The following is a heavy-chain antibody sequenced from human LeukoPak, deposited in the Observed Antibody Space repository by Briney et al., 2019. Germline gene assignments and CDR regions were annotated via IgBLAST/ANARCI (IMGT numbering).Heavy chain of an antibody. D-gene: IGHD3-22*01. J-gene: IGHJ4*02. V-gene: IGHV3-48*01. CDR1: GFTFSSYE. CDR2: ISSSSSTI. Sequence: GGSLRLSCAASGFTFSSYEMNWVRQAPGKGLEWVSYISSSSSTIYYADSVKGRFTISRDNAKNSLYLQMNSLRAEDTAVYYCARDKRRYYDSSGTFDYWGQGTLVTVSS. CDR3: ARDKRRYYDSSGTFDY.